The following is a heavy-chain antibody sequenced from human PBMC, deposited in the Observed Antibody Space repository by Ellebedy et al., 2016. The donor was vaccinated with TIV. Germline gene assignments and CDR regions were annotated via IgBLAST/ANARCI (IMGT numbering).Heavy chain of an antibody. CDR2: INSDGSST. CDR1: GFTFSSYW. D-gene: IGHD2-21*02. V-gene: IGHV3-74*01. CDR3: AREEVVTAIYYYYYGMDV. Sequence: GGSLRLXXAASGFTFSSYWMHWVRQAPGKGLVWVSRINSDGSSTSYADSVKGRFIISRDNAKNTLYLQMNSLRAEDTAVYYCAREEVVTAIYYYYYGMDVWGQGTTVTVSS. J-gene: IGHJ6*02.